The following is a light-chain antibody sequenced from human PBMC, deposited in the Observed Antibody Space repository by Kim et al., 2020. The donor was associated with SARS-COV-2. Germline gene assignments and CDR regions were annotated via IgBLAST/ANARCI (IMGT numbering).Light chain of an antibody. Sequence: LSPGERATLSGRASPSVGTYLAWYQHKRGQPPRLLIYDASKRATGIPARFSGSGSGTDFTLTISSLEPEDFAVYFCQQVSNWPLTFGGGTKVDIK. CDR1: PSVGTY. J-gene: IGKJ4*01. CDR3: QQVSNWPLT. V-gene: IGKV3-11*01. CDR2: DAS.